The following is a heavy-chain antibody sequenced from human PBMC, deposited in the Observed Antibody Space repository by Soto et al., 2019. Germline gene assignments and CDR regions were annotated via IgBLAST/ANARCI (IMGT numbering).Heavy chain of an antibody. CDR1: GFTFRNFA. D-gene: IGHD2-21*01. CDR3: TKDRMHINNVSDPLDI. J-gene: IGHJ3*02. Sequence: EEQMLQSGGGLIQPGGSLRLSCAASGFTFRNFAMTWFRQAPGRGLEWVPSIDWSGVDVEDADYVKGWFTISRDNYKSLLALHMSSLRVDDTAVYYCTKDRMHINNVSDPLDIWGQGTMVTVS. CDR2: IDWSGVDV. V-gene: IGHV3-23*03.